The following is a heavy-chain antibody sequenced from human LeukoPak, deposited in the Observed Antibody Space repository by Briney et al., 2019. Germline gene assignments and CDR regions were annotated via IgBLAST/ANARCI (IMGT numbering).Heavy chain of an antibody. CDR3: ARDRRSGYDFYYFDS. CDR1: GFPFGNFW. Sequence: GGSRRLSCAASGFPFGNFWMTWVRQAPGKGREGVANINHDGGEKYYVDSVRGRFTISRDNARNSLYLQMNSLRAEDTAVYYCARDRRSGYDFYYFDSWGQGTLVTVSS. J-gene: IGHJ4*02. D-gene: IGHD3/OR15-3a*01. CDR2: INHDGGEK. V-gene: IGHV3-7*01.